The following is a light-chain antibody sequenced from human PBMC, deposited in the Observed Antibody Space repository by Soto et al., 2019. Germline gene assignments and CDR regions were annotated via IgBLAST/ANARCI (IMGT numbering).Light chain of an antibody. CDR2: WAS. V-gene: IGKV4-1*01. Sequence: DIVMTQSPDSLAVSLGERATIKCKSSQSFLYSSNNKNYLAWYQQKPGQPPKALIYWASTRESGVPDRFSGSGSGTDFTLTISSLQAEDVAVYYCQQYYTTPWTFGQGTKVDIK. CDR3: QQYYTTPWT. J-gene: IGKJ1*01. CDR1: QSFLYSSNNKNY.